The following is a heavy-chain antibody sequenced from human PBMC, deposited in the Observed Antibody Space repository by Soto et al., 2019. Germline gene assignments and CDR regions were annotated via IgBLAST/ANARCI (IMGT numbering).Heavy chain of an antibody. V-gene: IGHV3-74*01. CDR2: ITGDGRYT. Sequence: VHLVESGGGLVQPGGSLRLSCAASAFTFNRFWMHWVRLVPGKGLVWVSRITGDGRYTSYADSVKGRFTICRDNANNTLYLQMNSLRVEDTAVYYCARHMGDAMDVWGQGTMVTVSS. CDR1: AFTFNRFW. CDR3: ARHMGDAMDV. J-gene: IGHJ6*02.